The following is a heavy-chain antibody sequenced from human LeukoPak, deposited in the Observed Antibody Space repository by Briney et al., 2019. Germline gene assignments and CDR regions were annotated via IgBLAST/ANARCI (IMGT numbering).Heavy chain of an antibody. D-gene: IGHD3-22*01. CDR2: INPNSGGT. CDR3: ARETYYYDSSGNYPVDY. V-gene: IGHV1-2*02. CDR1: GYTFTGYY. J-gene: IGHJ4*02. Sequence: ASVKVSCKASGYTFTGYYMHWVRQAPGQGLEWMGWINPNSGGTNYAQKFQGRVTMTRDTSISTAYMELSRLRSDDTAVYYCARETYYYDSSGNYPVDYWGQGTLVTVSS.